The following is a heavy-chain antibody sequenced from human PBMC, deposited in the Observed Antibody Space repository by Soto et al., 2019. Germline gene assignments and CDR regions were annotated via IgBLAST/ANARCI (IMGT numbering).Heavy chain of an antibody. J-gene: IGHJ6*02. Sequence: ETLSLTCAVYGGSFSGYYWSWIRQPPGKGLEWIGEINHSGSTNYNPSLKSRVTISVDTSKNQFSLKLSSVTAADTAVYYCARERRYSSSWFYYYYGMDVWGQGTTVTSP. D-gene: IGHD6-13*01. V-gene: IGHV4-34*01. CDR3: ARERRYSSSWFYYYYGMDV. CDR1: GGSFSGYY. CDR2: INHSGST.